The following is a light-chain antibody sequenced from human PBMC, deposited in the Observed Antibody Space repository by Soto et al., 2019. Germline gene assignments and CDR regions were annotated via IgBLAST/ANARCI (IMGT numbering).Light chain of an antibody. V-gene: IGKV3-15*01. J-gene: IGKJ1*01. Sequence: EIVMTQSPATLSVSPGERATLSCRASQSVSSNLAWYQKKPGQAPRLLIYGASTRATGIPARFSGSGSGTEFTLTISSLQSEDLAVYCCHQYNNWSWTFGQGSKVDVK. CDR2: GAS. CDR1: QSVSSN. CDR3: HQYNNWSWT.